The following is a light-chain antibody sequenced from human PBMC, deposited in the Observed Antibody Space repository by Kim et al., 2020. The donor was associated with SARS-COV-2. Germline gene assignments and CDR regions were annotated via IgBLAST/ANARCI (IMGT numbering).Light chain of an antibody. Sequence: SVAPGHTARFTCSGDLLAIKAVRWFQQKPGQAPVLVIYKDTERPSGIPERFSGSSSGTTVTLTIRGAQVEDEAAYHCYVAADNKGVFGGGTQLTVL. V-gene: IGLV3-27*01. CDR2: KDT. CDR1: LLAIKA. CDR3: YVAADNKGV. J-gene: IGLJ3*02.